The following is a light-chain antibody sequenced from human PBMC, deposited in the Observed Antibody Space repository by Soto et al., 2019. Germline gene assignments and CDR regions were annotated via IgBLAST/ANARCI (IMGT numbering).Light chain of an antibody. CDR1: QSDSNNY. V-gene: IGKV3-20*01. CDR3: QQYGSLPTT. CDR2: DAS. Sequence: EIVLTRSPATLSLSPGERATLSCRASQSDSNNYLAWYQQKPGQAPRLLIYDASARATGSPDTFSGSGSGTDFTLTISRLEPEDFAVYYCQQYGSLPTTFGQGTRLEIK. J-gene: IGKJ5*01.